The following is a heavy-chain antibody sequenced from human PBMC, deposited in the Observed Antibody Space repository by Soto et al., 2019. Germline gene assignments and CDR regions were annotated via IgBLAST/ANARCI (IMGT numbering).Heavy chain of an antibody. J-gene: IGHJ4*02. CDR1: GGLISSGGYY. CDR3: ASAEMTTVTIFDY. Sequence: PSETLSLTCTVSGGLISSGGYYWSWIRQHPGKGLEWIGYIYYSGSTYYNPSLKSRVTISVDTSKNQFSLKLSSVTAADTAVYYCASAEMTTVTIFDYWGQGTLVTVSS. V-gene: IGHV4-31*03. CDR2: IYYSGST. D-gene: IGHD4-17*01.